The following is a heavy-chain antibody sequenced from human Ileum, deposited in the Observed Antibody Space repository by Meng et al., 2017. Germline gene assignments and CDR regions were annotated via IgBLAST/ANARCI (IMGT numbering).Heavy chain of an antibody. CDR3: ARIWSGYTENDY. Sequence: SETLSLTCAVSGYSISSGFYWGWIRQSPGKGLEWIGSMHHVGTTFLNPSLESRVVISLDTSKNQLSLELSSVTTADTAVYYCARIWSGYTENDYWGQGTLVTVSS. CDR2: MHHVGTT. V-gene: IGHV4-38-2*01. CDR1: GYSISSGFY. J-gene: IGHJ4*02. D-gene: IGHD5-12*01.